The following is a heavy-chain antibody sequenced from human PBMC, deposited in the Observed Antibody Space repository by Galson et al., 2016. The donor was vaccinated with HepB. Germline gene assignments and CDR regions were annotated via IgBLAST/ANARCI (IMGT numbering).Heavy chain of an antibody. J-gene: IGHJ4*02. V-gene: IGHV4-4*02. CDR1: GDSIRTNNW. Sequence: ETLSLTCAVSGDSIRTNNWWHWVRQFPGKGLEWIGEIYHSGDTNYNPSLKSRVTMSVDRSKNQFSLQLSAVTAADTAVYYCAKIRLQCLSLSKTCYGGGLDYWGQGTLVTVSS. CDR2: IYHSGDT. D-gene: IGHD2-2*01. CDR3: AKIRLQCLSLSKTCYGGGLDY.